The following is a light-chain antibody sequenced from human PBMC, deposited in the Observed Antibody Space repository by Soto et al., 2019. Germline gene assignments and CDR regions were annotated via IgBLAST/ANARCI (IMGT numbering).Light chain of an antibody. CDR2: KAS. V-gene: IGKV1-5*03. CDR3: QQSYSTLTWT. CDR1: QTISSR. J-gene: IGKJ1*01. Sequence: DIQITQSPSTLSASVRDRVTITCRASQTISSRLAWFQQRPGRAPKFLIYKASSLKNGVPLRFSGSGSGTQFTLTNSSLQPDDFATYYCQQSYSTLTWTFGQGTKVDIK.